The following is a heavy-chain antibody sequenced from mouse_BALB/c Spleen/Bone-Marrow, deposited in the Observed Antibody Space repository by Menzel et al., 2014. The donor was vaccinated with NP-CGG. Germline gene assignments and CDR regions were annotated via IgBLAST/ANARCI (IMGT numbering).Heavy chain of an antibody. D-gene: IGHD1-1*01. V-gene: IGHV14-3*02. CDR2: IDPANGNT. Sequence: EVHLVESGAELVKPGASVKLSCTASGFNIKDTYMHWVKQRPEQGLEWIGRIDPANGNTKYDPKFQGKATITADTSSNTAYLQLSSLTSEDTAVYYCASYYYCSYGFAYWGQGTLVTVSA. CDR3: ASYYYCSYGFAY. J-gene: IGHJ3*01. CDR1: GFNIKDTY.